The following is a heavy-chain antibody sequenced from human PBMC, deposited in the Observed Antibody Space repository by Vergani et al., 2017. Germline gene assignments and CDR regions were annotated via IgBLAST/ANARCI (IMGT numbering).Heavy chain of an antibody. J-gene: IGHJ6*02. D-gene: IGHD3-9*01. CDR3: ARDREVYYDILTGYYFPYCCMDV. Sequence: QVQLVQSGAEVKKPGSSVKVSCKASGGTFSSYAISWVRQAPGQGLEWMGRIIPIFGTANYAQKFQGRVTITADESTSTAYMELSSLRSEDTAVYYCARDREVYYDILTGYYFPYCCMDVWGQGTTVTVSS. CDR2: IIPIFGTA. CDR1: GGTFSSYA. V-gene: IGHV1-69*13.